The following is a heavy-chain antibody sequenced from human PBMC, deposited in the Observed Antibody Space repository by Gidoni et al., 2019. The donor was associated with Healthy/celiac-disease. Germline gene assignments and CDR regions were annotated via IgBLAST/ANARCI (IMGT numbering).Heavy chain of an antibody. V-gene: IGHV4-34*12. CDR2: IMHSGST. CDR3: ARTLGRRSVGYYYEYMDV. J-gene: IGHJ6*03. Sequence: QVQLQQWCAGLLKPSETLSLTCAGDAGSFSRYNWSWIRQPPGKGLGWIGEIMHSGSTNYNPSLKNRVTKSVDTSENQFSLKLSSVTAADTAVYYCARTLGRRSVGYYYEYMDVWGKGTTVTVSS. CDR1: AGSFSRYN.